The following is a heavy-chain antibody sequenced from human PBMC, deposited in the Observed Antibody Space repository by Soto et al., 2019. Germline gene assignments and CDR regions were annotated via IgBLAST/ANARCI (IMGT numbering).Heavy chain of an antibody. J-gene: IGHJ3*02. CDR2: ISYSGST. Sequence: QVQLQESGPGLVKPSQTLSLTCTVSGGSISSDDYYWSWIRQPPGKGLECIGYISYSGSTYYNPSLKSRVTRSVDTSKNQFSLKLRSVTAADTAVYYCARFIRRPAFDIWGQGTMVTVSS. D-gene: IGHD3-16*02. CDR3: ARFIRRPAFDI. CDR1: GGSISSDDYY. V-gene: IGHV4-30-4*01.